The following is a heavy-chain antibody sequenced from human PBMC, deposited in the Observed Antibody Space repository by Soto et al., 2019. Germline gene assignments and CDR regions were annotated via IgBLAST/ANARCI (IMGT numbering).Heavy chain of an antibody. V-gene: IGHV3-9*01. D-gene: IGHD3-16*02. CDR2: ISWNSNTI. Sequence: GGSLRLSCAASGFTFDNYAMHWVRQAPGKGLEWVSGISWNSNTIAYADSVKGRFTISRDNAKNSLYLQMNSLRAEDTAVYYCVRVVESVFYYYYYGMDVWGQGTTVTVSS. CDR3: VRVVESVFYYYYYGMDV. J-gene: IGHJ6*02. CDR1: GFTFDNYA.